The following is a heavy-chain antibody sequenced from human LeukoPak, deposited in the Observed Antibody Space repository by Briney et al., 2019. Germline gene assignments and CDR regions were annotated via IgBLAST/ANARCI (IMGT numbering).Heavy chain of an antibody. CDR3: ARHALGPHLLRYFDWQFDY. CDR2: IYYSGST. Sequence: SETLSLTCTVSGGSISSYYWSWIRQPPGKGLEWIGYIYYSGSTNYNPSLKSRVTISVDTSKNQFSLKLSSVTAANTAVYYCARHALGPHLLRYFDWQFDYWGQGTLVTVSS. CDR1: GGSISSYY. D-gene: IGHD3-9*01. J-gene: IGHJ4*02. V-gene: IGHV4-59*08.